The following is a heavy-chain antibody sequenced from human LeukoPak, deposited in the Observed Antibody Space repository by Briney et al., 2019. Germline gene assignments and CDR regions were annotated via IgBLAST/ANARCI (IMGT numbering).Heavy chain of an antibody. J-gene: IGHJ4*02. CDR2: IYYSGST. V-gene: IGHV4-59*01. Sequence: PSETLSLTCAVYGGSFSGYYWSWIRQPPGKGLEWIGYIYYSGSTNYNPSLKSRVTISVDTSKNQFSLKLSSVTAADTAVYYCAREAAGTSYFDYWGQGTLVPVSS. CDR3: AREAAGTSYFDY. CDR1: GGSFSGYY. D-gene: IGHD1-1*01.